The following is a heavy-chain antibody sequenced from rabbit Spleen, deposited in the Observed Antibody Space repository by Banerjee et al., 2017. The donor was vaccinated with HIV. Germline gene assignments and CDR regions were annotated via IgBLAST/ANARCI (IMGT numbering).Heavy chain of an antibody. Sequence: QQQLVESGGGLVKPEGSLTLTCKASGFSFSSGDDMCWVRQAPGKGPEWIGCIDNGDVRTYYASWAKGRFTISKTSSTTVTLQMTSLTVADTATYFCARDGYSSGNKCYFDLWGPGTLVTVS. CDR3: ARDGYSSGNKCYFDL. V-gene: IGHV1S45*01. J-gene: IGHJ4*01. CDR1: GFSFSSGDD. CDR2: IDNGDVRT. D-gene: IGHD7-1*01.